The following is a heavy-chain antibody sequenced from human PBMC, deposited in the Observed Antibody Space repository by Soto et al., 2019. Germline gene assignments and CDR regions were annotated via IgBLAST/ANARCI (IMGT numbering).Heavy chain of an antibody. D-gene: IGHD3-3*01. Sequence: SETLSLTCTVSGGSISSYYWSWIRQPPGKGLEWIGYIYYSGSTNYNPSLKSRVTISVDTSKNQFSLKLSSVTAADTAVYYCARVAYDFWSGPKNWFDPWGQGTLVTVSS. J-gene: IGHJ5*02. CDR3: ARVAYDFWSGPKNWFDP. V-gene: IGHV4-59*01. CDR2: IYYSGST. CDR1: GGSISSYY.